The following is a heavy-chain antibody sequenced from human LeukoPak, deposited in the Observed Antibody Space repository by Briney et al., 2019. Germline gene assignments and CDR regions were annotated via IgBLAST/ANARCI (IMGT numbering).Heavy chain of an antibody. CDR2: IIPIFGTA. J-gene: IGHJ4*02. D-gene: IGHD4-17*01. CDR3: ASGVGGHYGMDY. Sequence: SVKVSCKASGGTFSSYAISWVRQAPGQGLEWMGGIIPIFGTANYAQKFQGRVTITTDESTSTAYMELSSLRSEDTAVYYCASGVGGHYGMDYWGQGTLGTVSS. V-gene: IGHV1-69*05. CDR1: GGTFSSYA.